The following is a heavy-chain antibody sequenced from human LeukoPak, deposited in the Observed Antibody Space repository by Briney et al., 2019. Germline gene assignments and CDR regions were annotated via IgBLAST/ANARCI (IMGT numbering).Heavy chain of an antibody. CDR1: GYIFIGYY. J-gene: IGHJ3*01. CDR3: ARDHPYSSGWSGGVEALNL. D-gene: IGHD6-19*01. V-gene: IGHV1-2*02. CDR2: INPHSGGT. Sequence: ASVKVSCKGSGYIFIGYYMHWVRQAPGQGLEWMGWINPHSGGTNYAQKFQGRVTMTRDTSIATAYMELTRLRSDDTAVYYCARDHPYSSGWSGGVEALNLWGQGTMVTVSS.